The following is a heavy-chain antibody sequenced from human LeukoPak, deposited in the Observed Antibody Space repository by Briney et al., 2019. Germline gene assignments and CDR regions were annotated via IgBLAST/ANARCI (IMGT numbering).Heavy chain of an antibody. CDR3: AGGRVGYYDSSRSNAFDI. CDR2: IYHSGST. J-gene: IGHJ3*02. V-gene: IGHV4-30-2*01. D-gene: IGHD3-22*01. Sequence: SETLSLTCAVSGGSISSGGYSWSWIRQPPGKGLEWIGYIYHSGSTYYNPSLKSRVTISVDRSKNQFSLKLSSVTAADMAVYYCAGGRVGYYDSSRSNAFDIWGQGTMVTVSS. CDR1: GGSISSGGYS.